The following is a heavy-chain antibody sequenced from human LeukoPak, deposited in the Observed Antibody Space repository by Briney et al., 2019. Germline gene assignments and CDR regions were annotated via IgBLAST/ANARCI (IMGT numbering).Heavy chain of an antibody. CDR3: ARGPNPTDLFDY. Sequence: ASVKVSCKASGGTFSSYAISWVRQAPGQGLEWMGGIIPIFGTANYAQKFQGRVTITTDESTSTAYMELSSLRSEDTAVYYCARGPNPTDLFDYWGQGTLVTVSS. V-gene: IGHV1-69*05. CDR2: IIPIFGTA. CDR1: GGTFSSYA. J-gene: IGHJ4*02.